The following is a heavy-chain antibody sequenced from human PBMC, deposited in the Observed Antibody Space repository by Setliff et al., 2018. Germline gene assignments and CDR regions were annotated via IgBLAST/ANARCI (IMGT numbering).Heavy chain of an antibody. J-gene: IGHJ4*02. Sequence: ASVKVSCKASGYSFTSYYMYWVRQAPGQGLEWMGTINPGGGSASIVEQFQGRLTMTRDTSTGTIYMEFSSLRSDDTAVYYCARAGVAAAGRKGVFEYWGQGTLVTVSS. CDR3: ARAGVAAAGRKGVFEY. CDR1: GYSFTSYY. V-gene: IGHV1-46*01. CDR2: INPGGGSA. D-gene: IGHD6-13*01.